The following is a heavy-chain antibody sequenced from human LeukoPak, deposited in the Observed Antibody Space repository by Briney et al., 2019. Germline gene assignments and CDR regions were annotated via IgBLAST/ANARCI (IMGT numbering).Heavy chain of an antibody. V-gene: IGHV1-69*02. J-gene: IGHJ4*02. CDR1: GGTFSSYT. D-gene: IGHD2-8*01. Sequence: SVKVSCKASGGTFSSYTISWVRQAPGQGLEWMGRIIPILGIANYAQKFQGRVTITADKSTSTAYMELSSPRSEDTAVYYCARGGYCTNGVCLGEDYWGQGTLVTVSS. CDR3: ARGGYCTNGVCLGEDY. CDR2: IIPILGIA.